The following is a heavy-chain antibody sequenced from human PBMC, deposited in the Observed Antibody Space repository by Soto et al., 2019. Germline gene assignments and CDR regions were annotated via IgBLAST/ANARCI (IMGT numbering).Heavy chain of an antibody. Sequence: QITLKESGPTLVKPTQALTLTCTFSGFSLSTSGVGVGWIRQPPGKALEWMSLIYWNDDKRYSPSLKGRLNITKDASKNQVVLRMTNMDPADTATYYCAPIRAYCSGGTCYSGQFFDSWGQGAVVTVSS. D-gene: IGHD2-15*01. J-gene: IGHJ4*02. V-gene: IGHV2-5*01. CDR3: APIRAYCSGGTCYSGQFFDS. CDR2: IYWNDDK. CDR1: GFSLSTSGVG.